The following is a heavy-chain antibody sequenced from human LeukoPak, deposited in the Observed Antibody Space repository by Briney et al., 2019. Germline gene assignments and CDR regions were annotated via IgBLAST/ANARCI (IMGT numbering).Heavy chain of an antibody. CDR2: INHSGST. V-gene: IGHV4-34*01. CDR1: GGSFSGYY. CDR3: AGRITMIVVVTDRDAFDI. Sequence: SETLSLTCAVYGGSFSGYYWSWIRQPPGKGLEWIGEINHSGSTNYNPSLKSRVTISVDTSKDQFSLKLSSVTAADTAVYYCAGRITMIVVVTDRDAFDIWGQGTMVTVSS. D-gene: IGHD3-22*01. J-gene: IGHJ3*02.